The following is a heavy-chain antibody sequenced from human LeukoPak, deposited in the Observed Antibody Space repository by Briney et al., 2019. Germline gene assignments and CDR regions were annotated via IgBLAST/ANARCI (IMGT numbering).Heavy chain of an antibody. J-gene: IGHJ4*02. CDR1: AFTFSRYA. Sequence: GGSLRLSCGASAFTFSRYAMNWVRQAPGKGLEWVSSISGAGDSTYYADSVKGRFTISRDNSKNTLYLQMNSLKDDDTAVYYCMPPKFASGTGWGQGTLVTVSS. CDR3: MPPKFASGTG. V-gene: IGHV3-23*01. D-gene: IGHD3-10*01. CDR2: ISGAGDST.